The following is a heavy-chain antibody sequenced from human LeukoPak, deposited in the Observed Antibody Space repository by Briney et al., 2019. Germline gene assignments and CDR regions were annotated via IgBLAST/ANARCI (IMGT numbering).Heavy chain of an antibody. CDR3: AKDSTARSGDAFDI. V-gene: IGHV3-9*03. CDR1: GFTCDDYA. J-gene: IGHJ3*02. D-gene: IGHD2-8*02. Sequence: GRSLRLSCAASGFTCDDYAMHWVRQAPGKGLEWVSGISWNSGSIGYADSVKGRFTISRDNAKNSLYLQMNSLRAEDMALYYCAKDSTARSGDAFDIWGQGTMVTVSS. CDR2: ISWNSGSI.